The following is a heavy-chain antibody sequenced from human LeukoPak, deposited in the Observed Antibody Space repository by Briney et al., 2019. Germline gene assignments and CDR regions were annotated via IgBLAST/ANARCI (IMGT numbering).Heavy chain of an antibody. D-gene: IGHD6-13*01. CDR1: GFPFSSYG. Sequence: GGPLRLSCAASGFPFSSYGMHGVRQAPAKGLAGVEVKWYDGSNRYYADSVKGRFTISRDNSKNTLYLQMNSLRAEDTAVYYCARGGSSSWTDLYNWFDPWGQGTLVTVSS. V-gene: IGHV3-33*01. CDR2: KWYDGSNR. CDR3: ARGGSSSWTDLYNWFDP. J-gene: IGHJ5*02.